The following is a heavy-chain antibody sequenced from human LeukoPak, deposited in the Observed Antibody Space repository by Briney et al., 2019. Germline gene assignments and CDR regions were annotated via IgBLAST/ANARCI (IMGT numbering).Heavy chain of an antibody. Sequence: GGSLRLSCAASGFTFSSYAMSWVRQAPGKGLEWVSAISGSGGSTYYADSVKGRFTISRDNSKNTLYLQMNSLRAEDTAVYYCAKRAYYDSSGYPDVSHYFDYWGQGTLVTVSS. J-gene: IGHJ4*02. CDR3: AKRAYYDSSGYPDVSHYFDY. CDR1: GFTFSSYA. V-gene: IGHV3-23*01. D-gene: IGHD3-22*01. CDR2: ISGSGGST.